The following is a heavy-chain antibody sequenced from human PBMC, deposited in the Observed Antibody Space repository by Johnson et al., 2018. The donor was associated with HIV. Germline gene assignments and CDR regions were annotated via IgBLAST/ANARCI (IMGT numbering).Heavy chain of an antibody. CDR2: ISYDGSYK. Sequence: MQLVESGGGVVQPGRSLRLSCAASGFTFSNYAMHWVRQAPGKGLEWVAVISYDGSYKYYADSVKGRFTISRDNSKNTLSLHMNSLRAEDTAVFYCARTPRPYYYDSSDGAFDIWGQGTMVTVSS. CDR1: GFTFSNYA. D-gene: IGHD3-22*01. V-gene: IGHV3-30*01. CDR3: ARTPRPYYYDSSDGAFDI. J-gene: IGHJ3*02.